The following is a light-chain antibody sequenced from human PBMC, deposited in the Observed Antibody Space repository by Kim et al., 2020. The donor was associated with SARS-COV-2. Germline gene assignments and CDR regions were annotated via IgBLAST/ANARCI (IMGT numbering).Light chain of an antibody. J-gene: IGLJ1*01. V-gene: IGLV1-40*01. CDR1: NSNIGAGYD. Sequence: QRFTISCTGSNSNIGAGYDVHWYQQLPATAPKLLIYGNSNRPSGVPDRFSGSKSDTSASLAITGLQAEDEADYYCQSYDNSLSGYVFGSGTKVTVL. CDR3: QSYDNSLSGYV. CDR2: GNS.